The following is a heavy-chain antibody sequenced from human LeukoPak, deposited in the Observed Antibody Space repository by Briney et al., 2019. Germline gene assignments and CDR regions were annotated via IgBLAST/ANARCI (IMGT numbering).Heavy chain of an antibody. CDR1: GFTFSSYA. D-gene: IGHD6-19*01. Sequence: SGGSLRLSCAASGFTFSSYAMSWVRQAPGKGLEWVSSISSSSSYIYYADSVKGRFTISRDNAKNSLYLQMNSLRAEDTAVYYCAREVAVAGNYYYYYGMDVWGQGTTVTVSS. V-gene: IGHV3-21*01. J-gene: IGHJ6*02. CDR3: AREVAVAGNYYYYYGMDV. CDR2: ISSSSSYI.